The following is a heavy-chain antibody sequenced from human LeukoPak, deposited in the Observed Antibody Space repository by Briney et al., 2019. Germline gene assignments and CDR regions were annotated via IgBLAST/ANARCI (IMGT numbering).Heavy chain of an antibody. CDR1: GYTFTSYG. CDR3: ARVTETQYWYFDL. D-gene: IGHD5-24*01. V-gene: IGHV1-18*01. Sequence: PGASVKVSCKAAGYTFTSYGISWVRQAPVQGLEWMGWISAYNGNTNYAQKLQGRVTMTTDTSTSTAYMELRSLRSDDTAVYYCARVTETQYWYFDLWGRGTLVTVSS. CDR2: ISAYNGNT. J-gene: IGHJ2*01.